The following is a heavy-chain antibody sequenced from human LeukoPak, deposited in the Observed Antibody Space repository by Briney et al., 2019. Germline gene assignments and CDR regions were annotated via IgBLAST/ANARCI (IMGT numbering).Heavy chain of an antibody. CDR2: ISGSGGST. D-gene: IGHD3-3*01. CDR1: GFTFSSYA. Sequence: GGSLRLSCAASGFTFSSYAMSWVSQAPGKGLEWVSAISGSGGSTYYADSVKGRFTISRDNSKNTLYLQMNSLRAEDTAVYYCAKDYDFWSGYYVDAFDIWGQGTMVTVSS. V-gene: IGHV3-23*01. J-gene: IGHJ3*02. CDR3: AKDYDFWSGYYVDAFDI.